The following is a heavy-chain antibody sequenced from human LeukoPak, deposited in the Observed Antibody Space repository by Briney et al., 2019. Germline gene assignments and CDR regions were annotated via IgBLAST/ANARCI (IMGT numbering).Heavy chain of an antibody. J-gene: IGHJ4*02. CDR3: ARASSGYYWDFDY. V-gene: IGHV3-30-3*01. CDR1: GFTFSSYW. CDR2: ISYDGGNN. Sequence: GGSLRLSCAASGFTFSSYWMHWVRQAPGKGLEWVAIISYDGGNNYFADSVKGRFTISRDNSKNTLYLQMNSLRAEDTAVYYCARASSGYYWDFDYWGQGALVTVSS. D-gene: IGHD3-22*01.